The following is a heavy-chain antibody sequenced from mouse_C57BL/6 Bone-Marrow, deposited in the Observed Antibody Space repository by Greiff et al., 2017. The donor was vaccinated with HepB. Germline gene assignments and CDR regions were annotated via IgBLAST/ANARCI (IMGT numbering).Heavy chain of an antibody. V-gene: IGHV1-69*01. J-gene: IGHJ3*01. D-gene: IGHD1-1*01. CDR1: GYTFTSYW. CDR2: IDPSDSNT. Sequence: VQLQQPGAELVMPGASVKLSCKASGYTFTSYWMHWVKQRPGQGLEWIGEIDPSDSNTNYNQKFKGKSTLTVDKSSSTAYMQLSSLTSEDAAVYDCARSRDYYVAWFAYWGQGTLVTVSA. CDR3: ARSRDYYVAWFAY.